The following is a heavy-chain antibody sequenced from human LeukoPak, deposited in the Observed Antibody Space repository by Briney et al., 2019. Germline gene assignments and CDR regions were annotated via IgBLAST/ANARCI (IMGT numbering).Heavy chain of an antibody. CDR3: ARHFDN. Sequence: SEPLSLTCTVSGVSIISSSYDWGWIRQPPGKGLEWIGSINYSGSTDYNPSLKSRVTISVDASKNQFSLKMSSVTAADTAVYYCARHFDNWGQGTLVNGSS. V-gene: IGHV4-39*01. CDR1: GVSIISSSYD. CDR2: INYSGST. J-gene: IGHJ4*02.